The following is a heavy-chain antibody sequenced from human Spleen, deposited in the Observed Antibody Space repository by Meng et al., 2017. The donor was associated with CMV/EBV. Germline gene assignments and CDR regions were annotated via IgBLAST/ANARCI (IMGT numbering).Heavy chain of an antibody. V-gene: IGHV5-51*01. CDR2: IYPADADT. Sequence: GESLKISCQASGYIFSSHWIGWVRQMPEKGLEWMGIIYPADADTKYSPSFQGQVSISADRSISTTYLQWNSVKTSDTAMYYCARMQLGGYYGMDVWGQGTTVTVSS. CDR1: GYIFSSHW. D-gene: IGHD5-18*01. CDR3: ARMQLGGYYGMDV. J-gene: IGHJ6*02.